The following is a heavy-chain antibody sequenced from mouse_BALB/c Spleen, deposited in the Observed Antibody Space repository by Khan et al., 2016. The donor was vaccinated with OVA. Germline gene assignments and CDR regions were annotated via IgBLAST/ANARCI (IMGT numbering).Heavy chain of an antibody. Sequence: QVQLQQPGTELVRPGASVKLSCKASGYTFTNYWINWVKQRPGQGLEWIGNIYPSDSYTNYHQKFNDKATLTVDKSSRTAYMQLSSPTSEGSAVDYGTREGGDGSSFAYWGQGTLVTVSA. CDR1: GYTFTNYW. J-gene: IGHJ3*01. CDR3: TREGGDGSSFAY. V-gene: IGHV1-69*02. CDR2: IYPSDSYT. D-gene: IGHD2-3*01.